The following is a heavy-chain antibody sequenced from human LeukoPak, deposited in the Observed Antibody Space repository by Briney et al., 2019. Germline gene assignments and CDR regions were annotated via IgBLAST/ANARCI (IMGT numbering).Heavy chain of an antibody. V-gene: IGHV4-39*07. Sequence: SETLSLTCSVSGGSISSSSYYWGWIRQPPGKGLEWIGSIYYSGSTYYNPSLKSRVTISLDTSKNQFSLKLSSVTAADTAVYYCARGPYGSGISNWFDPWGQGTLVIVSS. D-gene: IGHD3-10*01. CDR2: IYYSGST. CDR3: ARGPYGSGISNWFDP. CDR1: GGSISSSSYY. J-gene: IGHJ5*02.